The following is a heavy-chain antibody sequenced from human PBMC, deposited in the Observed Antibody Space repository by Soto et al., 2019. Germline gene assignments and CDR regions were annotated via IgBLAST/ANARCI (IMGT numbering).Heavy chain of an antibody. J-gene: IGHJ4*02. CDR2: ISGYNGNS. Sequence: QVQLVQSGAEVKKPGASVKVSCKASGYTFTSYGISWVRQAPGQGLEWMGLISGYNGNSTDAQNLQGRVTMTTDTATGTAYLELRSLRSDDTAVYYCAGEDLQDIVVVVVAPEGLGYWGQGTLVTVSS. D-gene: IGHD2-15*01. V-gene: IGHV1-18*01. CDR3: AGEDLQDIVVVVVAPEGLGY. CDR1: GYTFTSYG.